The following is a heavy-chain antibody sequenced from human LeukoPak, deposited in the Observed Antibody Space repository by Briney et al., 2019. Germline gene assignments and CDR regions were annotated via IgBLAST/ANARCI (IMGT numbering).Heavy chain of an antibody. J-gene: IGHJ6*03. D-gene: IGHD4-17*01. CDR1: GFTFSSYC. V-gene: IGHV3-74*01. CDR3: ARGSVTKGYLYFMDV. Sequence: GGSLTLSCAASGFTFSSYCMHWVRKAQGKGLVWVSRINADGIKTNYADHAKRRFTISRDNANNKLYLQMNSLRADDTAVYYCARGSVTKGYLYFMDVGGKGTTVSVSS. CDR2: INADGIKT.